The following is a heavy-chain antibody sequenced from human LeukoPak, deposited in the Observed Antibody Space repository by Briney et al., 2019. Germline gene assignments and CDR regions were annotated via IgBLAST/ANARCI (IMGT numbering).Heavy chain of an antibody. V-gene: IGHV1-69*04. Sequence: SVKVSRKASGGTFSSYGISWVRQAPGQGLEWMGRIIPILGIANYAQKFQGRVTITADKSTSTAYMELSSLRSEDTAVYYCARHGYCSGGSCPRDVYWGQGTLVTVSS. CDR1: GGTFSSYG. CDR3: ARHGYCSGGSCPRDVY. CDR2: IIPILGIA. D-gene: IGHD2-15*01. J-gene: IGHJ4*02.